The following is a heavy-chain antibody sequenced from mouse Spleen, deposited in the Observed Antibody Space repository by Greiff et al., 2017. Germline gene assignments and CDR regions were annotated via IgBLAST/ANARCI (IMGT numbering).Heavy chain of an antibody. V-gene: IGHV1-76*01. CDR3: ARADYGDYFDY. CDR1: GYTFTDYY. Sequence: QVQLKQSGAELVRPGASVKLSCKASGYTFTDYYINWVKQRPGQGLEWIARIYPGSGNTYYNEKFKGKATLTAEKSSSTAYMQLSSLTSEDSAVYFCARADYGDYFDYWGQGTTLTVSS. D-gene: IGHD1-2*01. J-gene: IGHJ2*01. CDR2: IYPGSGNT.